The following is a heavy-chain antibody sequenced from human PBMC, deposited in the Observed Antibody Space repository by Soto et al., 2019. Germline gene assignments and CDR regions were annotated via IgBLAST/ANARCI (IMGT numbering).Heavy chain of an antibody. J-gene: IGHJ5*02. D-gene: IGHD6-6*01. Sequence: GESLKISCQDSGYGFTTKWISWVRQMPGKGLEWVGRVDPSDSYTDYSPSFRGHVIISVDRSVSTAYLEWSSLKASDSAIYYCVRXSSNTVAARAPFDPWGQGTLVTVSS. CDR1: GYGFTTKW. V-gene: IGHV5-10-1*01. CDR2: VDPSDSYT. CDR3: VRXSSNTVAARAPFDP.